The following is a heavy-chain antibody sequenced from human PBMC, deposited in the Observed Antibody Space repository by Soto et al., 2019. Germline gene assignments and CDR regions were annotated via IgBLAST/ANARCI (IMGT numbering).Heavy chain of an antibody. CDR1: GYTFTCYD. D-gene: IGHD2-21*02. J-gene: IGHJ5*02. CDR2: MNPNSGNT. CDR3: ARAHVVVVTAIPGFDP. Sequence: ASVKVSCKASGYTFTCYDINWVRQATGQGLEWMGWMNPNSGNTGHAQKFQGRVTMTRNTSISTAYMELSSLRSEDTAVYYCARAHVVVVTAIPGFDPWGQGTLVTVSS. V-gene: IGHV1-8*01.